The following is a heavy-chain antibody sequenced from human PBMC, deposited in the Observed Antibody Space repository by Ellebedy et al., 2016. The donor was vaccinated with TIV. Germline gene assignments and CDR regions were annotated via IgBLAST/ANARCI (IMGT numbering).Heavy chain of an antibody. D-gene: IGHD1-26*01. Sequence: GESLKISXAASGFTFSGYAMSWVRQAPGKGLEWVSAISGSGGSTYYADSVKGRFTISRDNSKNTLYLQMNSLRAEDTAVYYCASLNSGRSSAFHIWGQGTLVTVSS. J-gene: IGHJ3*02. CDR3: ASLNSGRSSAFHI. CDR2: ISGSGGST. V-gene: IGHV3-23*01. CDR1: GFTFSGYA.